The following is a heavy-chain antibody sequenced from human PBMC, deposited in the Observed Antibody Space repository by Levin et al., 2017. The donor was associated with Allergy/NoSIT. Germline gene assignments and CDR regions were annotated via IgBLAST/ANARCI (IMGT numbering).Heavy chain of an antibody. CDR3: ARTWGSGWYEYNWFDP. CDR1: GFTFSSYA. V-gene: IGHV3-30-3*01. CDR2: ISYDGSNK. J-gene: IGHJ5*02. Sequence: GESLKISCAASGFTFSSYAMHWVRQAPGKGLEWVAVISYDGSNKYYADSVKGRFTISRDNSKNTLYLQMNSLRAEDTAVYYCARTWGSGWYEYNWFDPWGQGTLVTVSS. D-gene: IGHD6-19*01.